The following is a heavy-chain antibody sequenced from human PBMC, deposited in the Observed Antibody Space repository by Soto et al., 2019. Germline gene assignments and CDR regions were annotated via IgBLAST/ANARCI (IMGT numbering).Heavy chain of an antibody. CDR3: ARGRGYSYVFMGSRASSYGMDV. Sequence: GGSLRLSCAASGFTFSSYAMHWVRQAPGKGLEWVAVISYDGSNKYYADSVKGRFTISRDNCKNTLYVQMNSLRAEDTAVYYCARGRGYSYVFMGSRASSYGMDVWGQGATVTNSS. V-gene: IGHV3-30-3*01. CDR2: ISYDGSNK. D-gene: IGHD5-18*01. CDR1: GFTFSSYA. J-gene: IGHJ6*02.